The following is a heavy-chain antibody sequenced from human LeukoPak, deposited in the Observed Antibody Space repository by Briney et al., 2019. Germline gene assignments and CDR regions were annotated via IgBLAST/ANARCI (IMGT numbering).Heavy chain of an antibody. CDR2: IYYSRST. CDR3: ARAPRTGACDMITFGGVIVRGDAFDF. J-gene: IGHJ3*01. D-gene: IGHD3-16*02. CDR1: GGSLISTTYY. V-gene: IGHV4-39*07. Sequence: SETLSLTCAVSGGSLISTTYYWGWLRQPPGKGLEGIGSIYYSRSTYYNPTLQSRVTVSVDMTKNQFSLQLSSVTAADTAVYYCARAPRTGACDMITFGGVIVRGDAFDFWGQGTMVT.